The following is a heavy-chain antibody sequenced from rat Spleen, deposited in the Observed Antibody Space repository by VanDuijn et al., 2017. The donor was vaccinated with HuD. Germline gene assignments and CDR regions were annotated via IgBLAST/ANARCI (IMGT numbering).Heavy chain of an antibody. J-gene: IGHJ4*01. D-gene: IGHD1-12*02. CDR3: ARDVANYYGGTYGVMAA. V-gene: IGHV2-30*01. Sequence: QVQLKESGPGLVQPSQTLSLTCTVSGFSLTSYNVHWVRPPPGKGLAWMGVIWTNGNTDYNSALNSRLSISRDTSKSQVFLKMNSLQTEDTATYYCARDVANYYGGTYGVMAAWGQGASVTVSS. CDR2: IWTNGNT. CDR1: GFSLTSYN.